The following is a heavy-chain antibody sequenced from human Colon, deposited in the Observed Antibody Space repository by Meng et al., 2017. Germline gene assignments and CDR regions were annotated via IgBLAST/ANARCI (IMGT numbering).Heavy chain of an antibody. D-gene: IGHD3-3*01. CDR3: ARVKSWSYFGY. J-gene: IGHJ4*02. Sequence: GGSLRLSCAASGFTFSSYWMHWVRQAPGKGLEWVSRINSDGSSTSYADSVKGRFTISRDNAKNTLYLQMNSLRADDTAVYYCARVKSWSYFGYWGQGTLVTVSS. CDR1: GFTFSSYW. CDR2: INSDGSST. V-gene: IGHV3-74*01.